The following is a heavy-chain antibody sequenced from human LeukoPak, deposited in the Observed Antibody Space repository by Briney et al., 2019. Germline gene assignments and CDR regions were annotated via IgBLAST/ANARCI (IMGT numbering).Heavy chain of an antibody. J-gene: IGHJ3*02. V-gene: IGHV1-8*01. D-gene: IGHD6-19*01. Sequence: ASVKVSCKASGYTFTSYDINWVRQATGQGLEWMGWMNPNSGNTGYAQKFQGRVTMTRNTSISTAYMELSSLRSEDTAVYYCARGKQQWLVRAAFDIRGQGTMVTVSS. CDR1: GYTFTSYD. CDR3: ARGKQQWLVRAAFDI. CDR2: MNPNSGNT.